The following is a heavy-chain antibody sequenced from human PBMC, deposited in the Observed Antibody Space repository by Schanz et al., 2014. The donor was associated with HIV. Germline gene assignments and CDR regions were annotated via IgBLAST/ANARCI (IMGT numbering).Heavy chain of an antibody. Sequence: QVQLVQSGAEVKKPGSSVKVSCKASGDTFSSYAISWVRQAPGQGLEWMGGIIPVSGTASYAQTLQGRLTITADESTGTAYMDLTSLRYEDTALYYCAASMYNGSYGTHYYFDLWGRGTLVTVSS. CDR1: GDTFSSYA. V-gene: IGHV1-69*01. D-gene: IGHD1-26*01. CDR3: AASMYNGSYGTHYYFDL. CDR2: IIPVSGTA. J-gene: IGHJ2*01.